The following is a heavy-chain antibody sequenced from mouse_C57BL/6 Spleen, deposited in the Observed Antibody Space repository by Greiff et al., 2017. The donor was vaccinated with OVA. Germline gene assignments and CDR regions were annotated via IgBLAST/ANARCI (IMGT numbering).Heavy chain of an antibody. J-gene: IGHJ3*01. CDR3: ATYGSSFAY. CDR2: IDPSDSET. Sequence: QVQLQQPGAELVRPGSSVKLSCKASGYTFTSYWMHWVKQRPIQGLEWIGNIDPSDSETPYNQKFKDKATLTVDKSSSTAYMQLSSLTSEDSAVYYCATYGSSFAYWGQGTLVTVSA. CDR1: GYTFTSYW. V-gene: IGHV1-52*01. D-gene: IGHD1-1*01.